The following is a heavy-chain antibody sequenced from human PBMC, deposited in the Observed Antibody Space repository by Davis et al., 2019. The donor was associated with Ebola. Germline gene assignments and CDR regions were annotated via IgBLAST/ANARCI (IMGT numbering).Heavy chain of an antibody. CDR3: ARTNWKVINDY. D-gene: IGHD1-20*01. CDR2: ISRSGTTI. CDR1: GFTFSSYW. Sequence: GESLKISCAASGFTFSSYWMSWVRQAPGKGLEWVSYISRSGTTIYYADSVRCRFTISRDNAKNSLYMQLNSLRAEDTAVYYCARTNWKVINDYWDQGTLVTVSS. V-gene: IGHV3-48*04. J-gene: IGHJ4*02.